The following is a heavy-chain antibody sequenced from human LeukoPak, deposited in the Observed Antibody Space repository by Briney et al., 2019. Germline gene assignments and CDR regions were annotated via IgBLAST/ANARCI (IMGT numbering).Heavy chain of an antibody. V-gene: IGHV3-7*03. Sequence: GGSLRLSCVASGLTVSNHWMSWVRQAPGKGLEWVANIREERGQEYYVDSVKGRSTISKNSAKNSLYLQMNTLRVEDTAMYYCASLDTAKQPLANHWGQGTLVTVSS. CDR2: IREERGQE. CDR1: GLTVSNHW. J-gene: IGHJ5*02. D-gene: IGHD5-18*01. CDR3: ASLDTAKQPLANH.